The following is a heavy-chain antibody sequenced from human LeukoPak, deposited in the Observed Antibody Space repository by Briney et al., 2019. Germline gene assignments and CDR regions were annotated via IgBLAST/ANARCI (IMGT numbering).Heavy chain of an antibody. CDR1: GYTFTGYF. Sequence: ASVNVSCKASGYTFTGYFMHWVRQAPGQGLEGMGWINPNSGGTNYAQKFQGRVTMTRDTSISTAYMGLSSLRSDDTAVYYCARGGIQLWFLVDYWGQGTLVTVSS. J-gene: IGHJ4*02. D-gene: IGHD5-18*01. V-gene: IGHV1-2*02. CDR2: INPNSGGT. CDR3: ARGGIQLWFLVDY.